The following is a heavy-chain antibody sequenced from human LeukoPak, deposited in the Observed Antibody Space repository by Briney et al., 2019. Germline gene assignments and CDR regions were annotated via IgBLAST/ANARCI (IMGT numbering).Heavy chain of an antibody. D-gene: IGHD6-6*01. Sequence: ASVKVSCKASGYTFTSYGISWVRQAPGQGLEWMGWISAYNGNTNYAQKLQGRVTMTTDTSTSTAYMELRSLRSDDTAVYYCAKDLRQLVLPGLDYWGQGTLVTVSS. CDR3: AKDLRQLVLPGLDY. CDR2: ISAYNGNT. CDR1: GYTFTSYG. V-gene: IGHV1-18*01. J-gene: IGHJ4*02.